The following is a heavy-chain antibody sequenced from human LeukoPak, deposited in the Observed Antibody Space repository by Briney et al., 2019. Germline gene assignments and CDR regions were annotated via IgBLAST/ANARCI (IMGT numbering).Heavy chain of an antibody. Sequence: GSAVTDSCQASVYDLTRFGITGVGRAPGQGLAGMGWISPYNGNTSYAQKYQVRVAMNKDTSTTTAYMELRGLRFNDTAVYYCARAGSGSGWYFDYWGQGTLVTVSS. D-gene: IGHD6-19*01. CDR2: ISPYNGNT. CDR1: VYDLTRFG. J-gene: IGHJ4*02. V-gene: IGHV1-18*01. CDR3: ARAGSGSGWYFDY.